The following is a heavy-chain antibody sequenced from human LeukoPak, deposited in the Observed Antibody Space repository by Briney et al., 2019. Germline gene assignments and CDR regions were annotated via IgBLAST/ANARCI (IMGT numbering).Heavy chain of an antibody. D-gene: IGHD2-15*01. CDR1: GYTFTRYG. J-gene: IGHJ4*02. CDR2: ISANNGDT. CDR3: ARDFFHGHCAGLSCFLLDY. V-gene: IGHV1-18*01. Sequence: ASVKVSCKASGYTFTRYGISWVRQAPGQGLEWMGWISANNGDTNSAQKFQGRVTMTTDTSTSTAYMELRSLRSDDTAVSYCARDFFHGHCAGLSCFLLDYWGQGSLVTVSS.